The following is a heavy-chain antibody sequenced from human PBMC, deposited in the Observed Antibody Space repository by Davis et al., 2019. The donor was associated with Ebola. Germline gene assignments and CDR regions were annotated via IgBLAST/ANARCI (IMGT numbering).Heavy chain of an antibody. CDR3: ARDDRERAYMVRGP. Sequence: PGGSLRLSCAASGFTFSNYWMSWVRQAPGKGLEWVANIKKDGSEKYDVNSVKGRFTISRDNAKNSLYLQMNSLRAEDTAVYYCARDDRERAYMVRGPGGQGTLVTVSS. CDR2: IKKDGSEK. J-gene: IGHJ4*02. D-gene: IGHD3-10*01. CDR1: GFTFSNYW. V-gene: IGHV3-7*01.